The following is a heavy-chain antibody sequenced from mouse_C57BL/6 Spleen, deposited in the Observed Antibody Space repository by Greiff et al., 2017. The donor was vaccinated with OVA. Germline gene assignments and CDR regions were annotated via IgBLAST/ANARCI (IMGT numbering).Heavy chain of an antibody. CDR2: INHSNGGT. Sequence: QVQLKQPGTELVKPGASVKLSCKASGYTFTSYWMHWVKQRHGPGLEWIGHINHSNGGTKYNEQFKSKAPLTVDKSSITAYRQLSSLTSEDSAVYYCARLGAYYDYDGDYFDYWGQGTTLTVSS. V-gene: IGHV1-53*01. J-gene: IGHJ2*01. CDR1: GYTFTSYW. CDR3: ARLGAYYDYDGDYFDY. D-gene: IGHD2-4*01.